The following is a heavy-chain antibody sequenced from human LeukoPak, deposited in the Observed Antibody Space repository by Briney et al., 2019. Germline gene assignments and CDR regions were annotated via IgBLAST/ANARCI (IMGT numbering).Heavy chain of an antibody. CDR1: GGTFSSYA. J-gene: IGHJ6*02. CDR2: INPNSGGT. Sequence: GASVKVSCKASGGTFSSYAISWVRQAPGQGLEWMGRINPNSGGTNYAQKFQGRVTMTRDTSISTAYMELSSLRSEDTAVYYCARRLKSGSYFYYYYYGMDVWGQGTTVTVSS. D-gene: IGHD1-26*01. V-gene: IGHV1-2*06. CDR3: ARRLKSGSYFYYYYYGMDV.